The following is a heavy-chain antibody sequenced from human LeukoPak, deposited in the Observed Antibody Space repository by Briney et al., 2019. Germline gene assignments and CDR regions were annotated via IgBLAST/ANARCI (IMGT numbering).Heavy chain of an antibody. CDR2: ISSDSNYI. CDR1: GFTFSTYS. J-gene: IGHJ6*02. V-gene: IGHV3-21*01. CDR3: ARWVNSGSYKLYYGMDV. Sequence: GGSLRLSCAASGFTFSTYSMNWVRQAPGKGLEWVSSISSDSNYIYYADSLKGRFTISRDNAKNSLYLQMISLRVEDTAVYYCARWVNSGSYKLYYGMDVWGQGTTVTVSS. D-gene: IGHD1-26*01.